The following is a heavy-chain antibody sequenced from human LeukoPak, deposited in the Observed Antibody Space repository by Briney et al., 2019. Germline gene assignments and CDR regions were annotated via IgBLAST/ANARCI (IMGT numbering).Heavy chain of an antibody. CDR3: ARVGYYYGSGAFDY. CDR2: IYHSGST. D-gene: IGHD3-10*01. V-gene: IGHV4-38-2*01. J-gene: IGHJ4*02. CDR1: GYSISSGYY. Sequence: PSETLSLTCAVSGYSISSGYYWGWIRQPPGKGLEWIGSIYHSGSTYYNPSLKSRVTISVDTSENQFSLKLSSVTAADTAVYYCARVGYYYGSGAFDYWGQGTLVTVSS.